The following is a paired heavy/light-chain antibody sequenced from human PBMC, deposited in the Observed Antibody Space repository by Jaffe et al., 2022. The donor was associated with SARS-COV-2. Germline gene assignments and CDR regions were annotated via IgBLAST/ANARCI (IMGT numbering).Heavy chain of an antibody. J-gene: IGHJ4*02. Sequence: EVQLLESGGGLVQPGGSLRLSCAASGFTFSSYAMSWVRQAPGKGLAWVSAISESGGGTYYADSVKGRFTISRDNSKNTLYLQMSSLRADDTAVYYCARNDTGVVVTAPFDHWGQGTLVIVSS. V-gene: IGHV3-23*01. D-gene: IGHD2-21*02. CDR2: ISESGGGT. CDR1: GFTFSSYA. CDR3: ARNDTGVVVTAPFDH.
Light chain of an antibody. CDR2: DAS. CDR1: QSVSSSY. V-gene: IGKV3D-20*01. Sequence: EIVLTQSPATLSLSPGERATLSCGASQSVSSSYLAWYQQKPGLAPRLLIYDASSRATGIPDRFSGSGSGTDFTLTISRLEPEDFAVYYCQQYGTSPYTFGQGTKLEIK. CDR3: QQYGTSPYT. J-gene: IGKJ2*01.